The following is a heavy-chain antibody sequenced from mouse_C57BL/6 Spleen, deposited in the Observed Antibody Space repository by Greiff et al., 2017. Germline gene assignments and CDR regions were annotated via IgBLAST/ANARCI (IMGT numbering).Heavy chain of an antibody. D-gene: IGHD1-1*01. CDR2: INYDGSST. J-gene: IGHJ4*01. Sequence: EVMLVESEGGLVQPGSSMKLSCTASGFTFSDYYMAWVRPVPEKGLEWVANINYDGSSTYYLDSLKSRFIISRDNAKNILYLQMSSLKSEDTATYYCARESPYYYGGYAMDYWGQGTSVTVSS. CDR1: GFTFSDYY. CDR3: ARESPYYYGGYAMDY. V-gene: IGHV5-16*01.